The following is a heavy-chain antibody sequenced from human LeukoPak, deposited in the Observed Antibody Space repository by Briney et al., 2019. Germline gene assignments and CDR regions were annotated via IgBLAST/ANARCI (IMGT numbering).Heavy chain of an antibody. CDR2: ISSSSSTI. CDR3: ARDRWGKPYYFDY. D-gene: IGHD3-16*01. CDR1: GFTFSSYS. J-gene: IGHJ4*02. V-gene: IGHV3-48*01. Sequence: GGSLGLSCAASGFTFSSYSMNWVRQAPGKGLEWVSYISSSSSTIYYADSVKGRFTISRDNAKNSLYLQMNSLRAEDTAVYYCARDRWGKPYYFDYWGQGTLVTVSS.